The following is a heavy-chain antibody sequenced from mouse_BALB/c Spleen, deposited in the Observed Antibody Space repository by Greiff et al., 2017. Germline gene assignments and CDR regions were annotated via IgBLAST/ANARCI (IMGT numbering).Heavy chain of an antibody. V-gene: IGHV5-6*01. CDR1: GFTFSSYG. Sequence: EVKLVESGGDLVKPGGSLKLSCAASGFTFSSYGMSWVRQTPDKRLEWVATISSGGSYTYYPDSVKGRFTISRDNAKNTLYLQMSSLKSEDTAMYYCARDYYGERHGTWFAYWGQGTLVTVSA. CDR3: ARDYYGERHGTWFAY. J-gene: IGHJ3*01. CDR2: ISSGGSYT. D-gene: IGHD1-1*01.